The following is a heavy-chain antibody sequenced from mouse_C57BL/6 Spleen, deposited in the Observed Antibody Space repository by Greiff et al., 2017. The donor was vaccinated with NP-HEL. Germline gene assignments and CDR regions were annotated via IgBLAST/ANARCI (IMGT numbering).Heavy chain of an antibody. V-gene: IGHV1-4*01. CDR1: GYTFTSYT. J-gene: IGHJ2*01. CDR3: ARAGDYIYFDY. D-gene: IGHD2-4*01. CDR2: INPSSGYT. Sequence: QVQLKESGAELARPGASVKMSCKASGYTFTSYTMHWVKQRPGQGLEWIGYINPSSGYTKYNQKFKDKATLTADKSSSTAYMQLSSLTSEDSAVYYCARAGDYIYFDYWGQGTTLTVSS.